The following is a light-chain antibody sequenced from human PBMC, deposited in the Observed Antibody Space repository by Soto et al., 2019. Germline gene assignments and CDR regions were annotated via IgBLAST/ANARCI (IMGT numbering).Light chain of an antibody. CDR3: SSYTSSSTYV. V-gene: IGLV2-14*01. J-gene: IGLJ1*01. CDR1: TSDVGGYNY. CDR2: EVT. Sequence: QSVLTQPASVSGSPGQSITIFCTGTTSDVGGYNYVSWYQLHPGKAPKLMIFEVTDRPSGVSHRFSGSKSGNTASLTISGLQAEDEADYYCSSYTSSSTYVFGTGTKLTVL.